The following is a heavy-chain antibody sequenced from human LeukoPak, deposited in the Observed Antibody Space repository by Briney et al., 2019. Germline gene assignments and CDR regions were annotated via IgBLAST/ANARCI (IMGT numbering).Heavy chain of an antibody. J-gene: IGHJ3*02. CDR3: ARDFRGRSDAFDI. CDR1: GFSFSSYS. Sequence: PGGSLRLSCAASGFSFSSYSMNWVRQAPGKGLEWVSSISSSSSYIYYADSVKGRFTISRDNAKNSLYLQMNSLRAEDTAVYYCARDFRGRSDAFDIWGQGTMVTVSS. D-gene: IGHD3-10*01. CDR2: ISSSSSYI. V-gene: IGHV3-21*01.